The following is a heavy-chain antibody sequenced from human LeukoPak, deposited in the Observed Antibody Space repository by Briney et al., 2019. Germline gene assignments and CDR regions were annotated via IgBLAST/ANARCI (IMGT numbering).Heavy chain of an antibody. CDR2: IIPIFGTA. D-gene: IGHD2-2*01. V-gene: IGHV1-69*13. J-gene: IGHJ5*02. Sequence: GASVTVSCKASGGTFSSYAISWVRQAPGQGLEWMGGIIPIFGTANYAQKFQGRVTITADESTSTAYMELSSLRSEDTAVYYCARSRVVPAATWYNWFDPWGQGTLVTVSS. CDR1: GGTFSSYA. CDR3: ARSRVVPAATWYNWFDP.